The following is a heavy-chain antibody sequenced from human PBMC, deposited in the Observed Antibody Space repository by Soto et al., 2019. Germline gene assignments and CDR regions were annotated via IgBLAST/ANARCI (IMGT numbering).Heavy chain of an antibody. D-gene: IGHD4-17*01. Sequence: QVQLVQSGAEVKKPGSSVKVSCKASGGTFSSYAISWVRQAPGQGLEWMGGIIPIFGTANYAQKFQGRVTITADESTSTAYMELSSLSSEDTAVYYCARAPTDYGDYESWFDPWGQGTLVTVSS. CDR2: IIPIFGTA. CDR3: ARAPTDYGDYESWFDP. CDR1: GGTFSSYA. V-gene: IGHV1-69*01. J-gene: IGHJ5*02.